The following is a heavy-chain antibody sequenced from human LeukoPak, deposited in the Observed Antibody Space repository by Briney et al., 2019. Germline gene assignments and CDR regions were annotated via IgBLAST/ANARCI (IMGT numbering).Heavy chain of an antibody. D-gene: IGHD5-18*01. Sequence: PGGSLRLSCAASGINISTYYMNWVRQAPGKGVEWVSVIYRSGSTYYADSVKGRFTVSRDNSNNTVFLQMNSLRAEDTALYFCARDGRHQQQHWYCHLWGRGTLVTVSS. CDR3: ARDGRHQQQHWYCHL. V-gene: IGHV3-66*01. CDR2: IYRSGST. CDR1: GINISTYY. J-gene: IGHJ2*01.